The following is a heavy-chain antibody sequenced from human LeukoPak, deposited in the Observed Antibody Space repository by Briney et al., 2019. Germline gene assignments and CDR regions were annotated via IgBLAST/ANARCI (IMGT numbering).Heavy chain of an antibody. CDR3: ATLGENGFDI. V-gene: IGHV4-39*01. CDR2: IYYSGST. Sequence: SETLSLTCTVSGGSISTSNYYWGWIRQPPGRGPEWIGSIYYSGSTYYNPSLKSRVTISVDTSKNQFSLKLTSVTAADTAVYYCATLGENGFDIWGQGTMVTVSS. D-gene: IGHD3-16*01. J-gene: IGHJ3*02. CDR1: GGSISTSNYY.